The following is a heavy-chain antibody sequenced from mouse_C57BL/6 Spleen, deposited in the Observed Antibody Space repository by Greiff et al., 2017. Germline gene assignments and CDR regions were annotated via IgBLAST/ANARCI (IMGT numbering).Heavy chain of an antibody. Sequence: QVQLQQSGTELVKPGASVKLSCKASGYTFTSYWMHWVKQRPGQGLEWIGNINPSNGGTNYNEKFKSKATLTVDKSSITAYMQLSSLTSEDSAVYYCARSGLSTMVTPYYFDYWGQGTTLTVSS. CDR1: GYTFTSYW. J-gene: IGHJ2*01. D-gene: IGHD2-2*01. V-gene: IGHV1-53*01. CDR2: INPSNGGT. CDR3: ARSGLSTMVTPYYFDY.